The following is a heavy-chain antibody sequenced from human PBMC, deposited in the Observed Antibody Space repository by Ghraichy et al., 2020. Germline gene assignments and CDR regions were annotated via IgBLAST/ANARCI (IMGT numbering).Heavy chain of an antibody. V-gene: IGHV3-48*02. CDR2: ISGSGSTI. CDR1: GFSFSTWN. J-gene: IGHJ3*02. Sequence: GWSLRLSCAASGFSFSTWNMNWVRQAPGKGLQWVSYISGSGSTIYYADSVKGRFTISRDNARNSLYLQMNSLRDEDTAVYYCAGAFDIWGQGTMVTVSS. CDR3: AGAFDI.